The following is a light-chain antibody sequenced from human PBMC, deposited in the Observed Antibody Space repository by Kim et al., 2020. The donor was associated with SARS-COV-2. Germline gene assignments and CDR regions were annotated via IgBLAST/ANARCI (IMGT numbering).Light chain of an antibody. CDR3: QQYYSTPYT. V-gene: IGKV4-1*01. CDR1: QSVLYSSNNKNY. CDR2: WAS. Sequence: RATINCKSSQSVLYSSNNKNYLAWYQQKPGQPPKLLIYWASTRESGVPDRFSGSGSGTDFTLTISSLQAEDVAVYYCQQYYSTPYTFGQGTKLE. J-gene: IGKJ2*01.